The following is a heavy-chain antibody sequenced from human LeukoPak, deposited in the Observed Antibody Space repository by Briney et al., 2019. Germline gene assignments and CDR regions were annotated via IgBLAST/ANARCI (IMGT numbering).Heavy chain of an antibody. CDR3: ARDRGYSYGLDY. V-gene: IGHV4-59*01. CDR1: GGSISSYY. D-gene: IGHD5-18*01. Sequence: SETLSLTCTVSGGSISSYYWSWIRQPPGKGLEWIGYIYYSGSTNYNPSLKSRVTISVDTSKNQFSLKLSSVTAADTAVYYCARDRGYSYGLDYWGQGTLVTVSS. J-gene: IGHJ4*02. CDR2: IYYSGST.